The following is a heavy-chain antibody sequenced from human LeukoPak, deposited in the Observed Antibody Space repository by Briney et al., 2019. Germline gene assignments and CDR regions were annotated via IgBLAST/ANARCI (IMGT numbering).Heavy chain of an antibody. V-gene: IGHV3-23*01. CDR3: AKDQPVAAIEYNWFDP. Sequence: GGSLRLSCAASGFTFSNYAMNWVRQAPGKGLEWVSTISGSGGSTYYADSVKGRFTISRDNSKNTLYLQMNSLRAEDTAVYYCAKDQPVAAIEYNWFDPWGQGTLVTVSS. D-gene: IGHD2-15*01. J-gene: IGHJ5*02. CDR1: GFTFSNYA. CDR2: ISGSGGST.